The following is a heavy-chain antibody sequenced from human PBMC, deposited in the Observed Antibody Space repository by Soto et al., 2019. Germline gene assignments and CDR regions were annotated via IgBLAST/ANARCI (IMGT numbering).Heavy chain of an antibody. J-gene: IGHJ4*02. CDR3: ARQIYDSDTGPNFQYYFDS. CDR1: GFTFTNYW. D-gene: IGHD3-22*01. CDR2: IYPGDSDT. Sequence: PGESLKISCMGSGFTFTNYWIAWVRQMPGKGLEWMGIIYPGDSDTSYSPSFQGRVTISADKSINTAYLQWSSLKASDTAMYYCARQIYDSDTGPNFQYYFDSWGQGTPVTVSS. V-gene: IGHV5-51*01.